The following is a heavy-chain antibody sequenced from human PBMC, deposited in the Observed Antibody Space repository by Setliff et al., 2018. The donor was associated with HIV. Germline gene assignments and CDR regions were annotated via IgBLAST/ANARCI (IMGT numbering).Heavy chain of an antibody. CDR2: IVPMFGST. J-gene: IGHJ2*01. CDR1: GGTFRKYS. V-gene: IGHV1-69*13. D-gene: IGHD3-22*01. CDR3: ARDDHYYDMGSIYSDWYFDV. Sequence: SVKVSCKASGGTFRKYSISWVRQAPGQGLEWVGGIVPMFGSTTYAQKFYGRVTITADESTDTVEMELTSLTSEDTAMYYCARDDHYYDMGSIYSDWYFDVWGPATQVTVSS.